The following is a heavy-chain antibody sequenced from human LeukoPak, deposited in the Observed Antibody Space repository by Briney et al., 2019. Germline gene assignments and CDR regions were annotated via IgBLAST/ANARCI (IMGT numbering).Heavy chain of an antibody. V-gene: IGHV1-18*01. Sequence: ASVKASCKASGYTFTSYGISWVRQAPGQGLERMGWISAYNGNTNYAQKLQGRVTMTTDTSTSTAYMELRSLRSDDTAVYYCARPSYYDFWSGYSAFDIWGQGTMVTVSS. CDR3: ARPSYYDFWSGYSAFDI. J-gene: IGHJ3*02. D-gene: IGHD3-3*01. CDR2: ISAYNGNT. CDR1: GYTFTSYG.